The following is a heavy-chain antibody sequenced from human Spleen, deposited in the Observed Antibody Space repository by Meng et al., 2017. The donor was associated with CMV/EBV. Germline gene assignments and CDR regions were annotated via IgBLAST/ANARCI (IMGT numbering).Heavy chain of an antibody. Sequence: MHWVRQAPGKGLEWVAVISYDGSNKYYADAVKGRFTISRDNSKNTLYLQMNSLRAEDTAVYYCAREPTVAPPYYDFWSGYSNWFDPWGQGTLVTVSS. J-gene: IGHJ5*02. V-gene: IGHV3-30*04. D-gene: IGHD3-3*01. CDR2: ISYDGSNK. CDR3: AREPTVAPPYYDFWSGYSNWFDP.